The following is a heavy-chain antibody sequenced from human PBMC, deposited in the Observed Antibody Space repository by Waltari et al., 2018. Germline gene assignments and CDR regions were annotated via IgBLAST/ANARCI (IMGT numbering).Heavy chain of an antibody. Sequence: EVQLVESGGGLVQPGGSLRLSCAAPGFTFSSYEMNWVRQAPGKGLEWVSYISSSGSTIYYADSVKGRFTISRDNAKNSLYLQMNSLRAEDTAVYYCARDRYSSGWADYYYYYYMDVWGKGTTVTVSS. J-gene: IGHJ6*03. D-gene: IGHD6-19*01. CDR2: ISSSGSTI. V-gene: IGHV3-48*03. CDR3: ARDRYSSGWADYYYYYYMDV. CDR1: GFTFSSYE.